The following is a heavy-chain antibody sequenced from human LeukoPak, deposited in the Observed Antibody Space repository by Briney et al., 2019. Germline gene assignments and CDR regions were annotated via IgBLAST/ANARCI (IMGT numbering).Heavy chain of an antibody. Sequence: PSETLSLTCTVSGASISSNNFWGWIRQPPGKGLEWIGSMFYSGTTYYHPSLSSRVTISVDTSKNQFSLKLSSVTAADTAVYYCARHGDGDSGGYYYLGYWGQGALVTVSS. J-gene: IGHJ4*02. CDR1: GASISSNNF. CDR3: ARHGDGDSGGYYYLGY. D-gene: IGHD3-22*01. V-gene: IGHV4-39*01. CDR2: MFYSGTT.